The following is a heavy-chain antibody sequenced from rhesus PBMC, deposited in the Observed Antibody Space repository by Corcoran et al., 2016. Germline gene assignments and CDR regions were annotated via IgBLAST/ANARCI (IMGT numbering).Heavy chain of an antibody. D-gene: IGHD5-42*01. CDR2: IYGSTM. Sequence: EVQLAESGGGLVQPGGSLRLSCAASGFTVSSYWMGWVRQAPGKGLEWLSDIYGSTMYYGDSVKGRFTVSRDNAKNSLYLQMNSLRAEDTAVYYCTREGLQRFFDYWGQGVLVTVSS. CDR1: GFTVSSYW. V-gene: IGHV3-11*01. CDR3: TREGLQRFFDY. J-gene: IGHJ4*01.